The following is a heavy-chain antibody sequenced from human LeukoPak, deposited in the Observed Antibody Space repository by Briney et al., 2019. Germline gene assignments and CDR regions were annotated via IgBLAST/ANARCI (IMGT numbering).Heavy chain of an antibody. J-gene: IGHJ4*02. CDR2: IGHSGST. Sequence: SETLSLTCAVYGASFHNYYWTWIRQPPGKRLEWLGEIGHSGSTNYNPSLNSRVTVSLDTSKNQFSLRLTSVTAADTAVYYCARGRGHQDYWGQGTLVTVSS. CDR1: GASFHNYY. D-gene: IGHD3-10*01. CDR3: ARGRGHQDY. V-gene: IGHV4-34*01.